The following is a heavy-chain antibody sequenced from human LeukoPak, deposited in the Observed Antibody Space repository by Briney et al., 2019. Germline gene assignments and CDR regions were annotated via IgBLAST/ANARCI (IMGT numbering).Heavy chain of an antibody. J-gene: IGHJ4*02. CDR1: GFTFSSYE. V-gene: IGHV3-48*03. D-gene: IGHD2-15*01. CDR3: ATYADYGGSWPLDY. Sequence: GGSLRLSCAASGFTFSSYEMNWVRQAPGKGLEWVSYISSSGSTIYYADSVKGRFTISRDNSKNTVSLQMNTLRGEDTGVYYCATYADYGGSWPLDYWGQGTLVTVSS. CDR2: ISSSGSTI.